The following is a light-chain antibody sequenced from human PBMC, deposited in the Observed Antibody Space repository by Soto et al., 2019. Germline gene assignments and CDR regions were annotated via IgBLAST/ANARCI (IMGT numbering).Light chain of an antibody. V-gene: IGKV3-20*01. CDR1: QSVSSSY. CDR2: GAS. CDR3: HQYDSSPT. J-gene: IGKJ1*01. Sequence: EIVLTQSPGTLSLSPGERATLSCRASQSVSSSYLAWYQQKPGQAPRLLIYGASRRATGIPDRFSGSGSGTDFTLTISRLEPADFAVYYCHQYDSSPTFGQGTKVEIK.